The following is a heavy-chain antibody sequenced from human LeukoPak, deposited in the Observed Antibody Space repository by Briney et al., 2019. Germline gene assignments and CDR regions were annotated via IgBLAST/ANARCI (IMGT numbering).Heavy chain of an antibody. V-gene: IGHV3-43*02. CDR1: GLTFDHNV. D-gene: IGHD1-1*01. J-gene: IGHJ3*02. Sequence: GGSLRLSCAASGLTFDHNVMHWVRQAPGKGLEWVSLISGDGGSTYYADSVKGRLTISRDNSKNSLYLQMNSLTTEDTALYFCAKGTTMYAFDIWGQGTMVTVSS. CDR3: AKGTTMYAFDI. CDR2: ISGDGGST.